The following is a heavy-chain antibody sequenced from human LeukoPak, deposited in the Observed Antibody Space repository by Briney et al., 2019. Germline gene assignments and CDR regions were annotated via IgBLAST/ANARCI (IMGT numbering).Heavy chain of an antibody. CDR1: GFTFSDHY. CDR2: IKSKTDGGTT. V-gene: IGHV3-15*01. CDR3: TTGRGYSGYDEDYYYYMDV. J-gene: IGHJ6*03. Sequence: GGSLRLSCAASGFTFSDHYMDWVRQAPGKGLEWVGRIKSKTDGGTTDYAAPVKGRFTISRDDSKDTLYLQMNSLKTEDTAVYYCTTGRGYSGYDEDYYYYMDVWGKGTTVTISS. D-gene: IGHD5-12*01.